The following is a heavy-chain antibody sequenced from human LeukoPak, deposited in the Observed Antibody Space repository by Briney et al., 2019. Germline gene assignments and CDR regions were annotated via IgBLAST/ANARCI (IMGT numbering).Heavy chain of an antibody. CDR3: AKGRGSTSIYEF. Sequence: GGSLRLSCAASGFTLSSYGMSWVRHAPGKGLGWVSFISGSDGSTNYADSVRGRFTMSRDTSKNTLYLQMNSLRDDDTAAYYCAKGRGSTSIYEFWGQGTLVTVSS. V-gene: IGHV3-23*01. J-gene: IGHJ4*02. CDR2: ISGSDGST. CDR1: GFTLSSYG. D-gene: IGHD2-2*01.